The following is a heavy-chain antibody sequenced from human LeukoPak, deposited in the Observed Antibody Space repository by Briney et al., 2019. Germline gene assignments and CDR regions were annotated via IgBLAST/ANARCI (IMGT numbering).Heavy chain of an antibody. CDR3: AKDGGYSHGYPDS. CDR1: GFTFSSYA. D-gene: IGHD5-18*01. J-gene: IGHJ4*02. Sequence: GGSLRLSCAASGFTFSSYAMSGVRQAPGKGVEWVSAICGSGGSTYYVDSVRGRFTISRDHSKNTLYLQMTSLRPPDRAVHYRAKDGGYSHGYPDSWGQGALVTVSS. V-gene: IGHV3-23*01. CDR2: ICGSGGST.